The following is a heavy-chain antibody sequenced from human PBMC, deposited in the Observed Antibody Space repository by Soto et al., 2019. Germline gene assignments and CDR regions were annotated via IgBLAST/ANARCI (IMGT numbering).Heavy chain of an antibody. CDR3: ARDQTYCSGGSCYSNYYYYGMDV. D-gene: IGHD2-15*01. V-gene: IGHV1-69*13. CDR2: IIPIFGTA. CDR1: GGTFSSYA. J-gene: IGHJ6*02. Sequence: ASVKVSCKASGGTFSSYAISWVRQAPGQGLEWMGGIIPIFGTANYAQKFQGRVTITADESTSTAYMELSSLRSEDTAVYYCARDQTYCSGGSCYSNYYYYGMDVWGQGTTVTVSS.